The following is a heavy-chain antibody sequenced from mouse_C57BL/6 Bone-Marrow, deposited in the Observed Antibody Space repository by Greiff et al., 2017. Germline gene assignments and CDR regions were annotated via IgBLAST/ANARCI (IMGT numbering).Heavy chain of an antibody. CDR2: IDPSDSYT. Sequence: QVQLKQSGAELVRPGTSVKLSCKASGYTFTSYWMHWVKQRPGQGLEWIGVIDPSDSYTNYNQKFKGKATLTVDTSSSTAYMQLSSLTSEDSAVYYCARWGYGSSYPYYFDYWGQGTTLTVSS. CDR3: ARWGYGSSYPYYFDY. J-gene: IGHJ2*01. V-gene: IGHV1-59*01. CDR1: GYTFTSYW. D-gene: IGHD1-1*01.